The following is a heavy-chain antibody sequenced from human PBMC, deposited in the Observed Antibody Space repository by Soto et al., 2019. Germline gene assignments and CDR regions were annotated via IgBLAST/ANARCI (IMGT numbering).Heavy chain of an antibody. CDR2: IYYSGST. Sequence: ASETLSLTCTVSGGSISSGGYYWSWIRQHPGKGLEWIGYIYYSGSTYYNPSLKSRVTISVDTSKNQFSLKLSSVTAADTAVYYCARDSGSYNYGMDVWGQGTTVTVSS. CDR1: GGSISSGGYY. V-gene: IGHV4-31*03. CDR3: ARDSGSYNYGMDV. J-gene: IGHJ6*02. D-gene: IGHD1-26*01.